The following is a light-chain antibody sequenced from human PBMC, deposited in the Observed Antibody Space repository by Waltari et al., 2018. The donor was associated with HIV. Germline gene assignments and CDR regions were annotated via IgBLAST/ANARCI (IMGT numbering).Light chain of an antibody. CDR2: GNT. CDR3: QSYDSSLSGLL. V-gene: IGLV1-40*01. J-gene: IGLJ2*01. Sequence: QSVLTQPPSVSGAPGQRVTISCTGSSSNIGAGFDVHWYQQLPGTAPKLLLYGNTNRPSGVPDLLSGSKSVTSASLAITGLQAEDEADYYCQSYDSSLSGLLFGGGTKLTVL. CDR1: SSNIGAGFD.